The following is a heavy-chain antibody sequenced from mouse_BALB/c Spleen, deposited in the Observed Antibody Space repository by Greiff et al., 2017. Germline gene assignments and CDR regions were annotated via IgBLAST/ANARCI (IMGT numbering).Heavy chain of an antibody. D-gene: IGHD1-1*01. CDR2: INPSNGRT. V-gene: IGHV1S81*02. J-gene: IGHJ2*01. CDR1: GYTFTSYW. Sequence: QVQLQQPGAELVKPGASVKLSCKASGYTFTSYWMHWVKHRPGQGLEWIGEINPSNGRTNYNEKFKSKATLTVDKSSSTAYMQLSSLTSEDSAVYYCARYYGYWGQGTTLTVSS. CDR3: ARYYGY.